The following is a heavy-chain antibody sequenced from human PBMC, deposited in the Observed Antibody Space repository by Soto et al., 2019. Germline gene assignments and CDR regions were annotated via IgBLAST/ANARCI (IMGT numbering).Heavy chain of an antibody. V-gene: IGHV3-74*01. D-gene: IGHD2-2*01. CDR1: GFDINTYW. CDR2: IKSDGSNT. J-gene: IGHJ6*04. CDR3: ARGKPGHYGGDV. Sequence: GGSLRLSCEASGFDINTYWMHWVRQGPGKGLVWVSRIKSDGSNTDYADSVKGRFTISRDNAKNTLYLQLHSLRAEDTAVYYGARGKPGHYGGDVWGKGTTVTVSS.